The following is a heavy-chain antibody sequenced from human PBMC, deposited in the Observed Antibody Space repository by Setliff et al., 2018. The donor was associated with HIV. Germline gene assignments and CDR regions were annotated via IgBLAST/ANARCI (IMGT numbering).Heavy chain of an antibody. Sequence: SETLSLTCAVSGVSIGSHYWTWIRQPPGKGLEWIGFIYYRVNTNSNPSLKSRVTMSVDTSKNHFSLKVTAVTAAGTAVYYCARGGSMTTLHDWGQGTLVTVSS. CDR3: ARGGSMTTLHD. CDR2: IYYRVNT. CDR1: GVSIGSHY. J-gene: IGHJ4*02. V-gene: IGHV4-59*11. D-gene: IGHD4-17*01.